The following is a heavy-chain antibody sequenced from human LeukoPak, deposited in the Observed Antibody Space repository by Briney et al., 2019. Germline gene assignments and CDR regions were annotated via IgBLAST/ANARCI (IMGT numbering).Heavy chain of an antibody. V-gene: IGHV4-4*02. Sequence: PSETLSLTCSVSMGSIRSSKWWSWVRQSPVKGLEWIGEIYLYGTTNYNPSFTSRVTMSVDRSRNQFSLKLDSVTAADTAVYYCTRGGVAVAGMPFDHWGQGTLVTVSS. J-gene: IGHJ4*02. CDR2: IYLYGTT. CDR3: TRGGVAVAGMPFDH. CDR1: MGSIRSSKW. D-gene: IGHD6-19*01.